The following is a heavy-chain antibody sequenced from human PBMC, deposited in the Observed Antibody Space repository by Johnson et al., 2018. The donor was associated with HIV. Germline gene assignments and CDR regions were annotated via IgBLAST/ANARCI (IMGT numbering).Heavy chain of an antibody. J-gene: IGHJ3*02. CDR3: AKGLGGAFDI. D-gene: IGHD3-16*01. V-gene: IGHV3-23*01. CDR2: ISGSDFGP. CDR1: GFTFNNYV. Sequence: EVQVLESGGGLVQPGGSLRLSCAASGFTFNNYVMTWVRQAPGKGLEWVSGISGSDFGPYYADSVRGRFTISRDNSKNTLYLQMNSLRAEDTAVYYCAKGLGGAFDIWGQGTMVTVSS.